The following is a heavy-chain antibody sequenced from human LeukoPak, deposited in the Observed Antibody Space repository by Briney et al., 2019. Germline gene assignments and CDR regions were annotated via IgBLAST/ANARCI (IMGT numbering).Heavy chain of an antibody. D-gene: IGHD6-13*01. V-gene: IGHV3-7*01. Sequence: GSLRLSCAASGFTFSSFWMTWVRQAPGKGLEWVANIERDGSKKTYVDSAKGRFTISRDNAKNSLYLQMSSLRAEDTAVYYCATAPAAADSCWGQGTLVAVSS. CDR3: ATAPAAADSC. CDR1: GFTFSSFW. J-gene: IGHJ4*02. CDR2: IERDGSKK.